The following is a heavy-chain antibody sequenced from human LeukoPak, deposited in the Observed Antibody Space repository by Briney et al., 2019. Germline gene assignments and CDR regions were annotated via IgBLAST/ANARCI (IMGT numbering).Heavy chain of an antibody. D-gene: IGHD3-16*01. Sequence: SETLSLTCTVSGGSISSSSYYWGWIRQPPGKGLEWIASIYYSGSTYYNPSLKSRVTISVDTSKNQFSLKLSSVTAADTAVYYCARGNYEYVWGGIDYWGQGTLVTVSS. CDR2: IYYSGST. V-gene: IGHV4-39*01. CDR3: ARGNYEYVWGGIDY. J-gene: IGHJ4*02. CDR1: GGSISSSSYY.